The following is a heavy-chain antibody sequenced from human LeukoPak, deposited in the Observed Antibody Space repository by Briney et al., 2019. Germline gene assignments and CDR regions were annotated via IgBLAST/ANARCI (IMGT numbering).Heavy chain of an antibody. CDR2: TSGSGGNT. CDR3: AKMSGDCTSTTCSNFDY. J-gene: IGHJ4*02. V-gene: IGHV3-23*01. D-gene: IGHD2/OR15-2a*01. Sequence: GGSLRLSCAACRYTISSYSISSVCQAPGKGLEWVSATSGSGGNTHYADSVKGRFTISRDNSRNTVYLQMNSLRVEATAIYYCAKMSGDCTSTTCSNFDYWGQGTLVTVSS. CDR1: RYTISSYS.